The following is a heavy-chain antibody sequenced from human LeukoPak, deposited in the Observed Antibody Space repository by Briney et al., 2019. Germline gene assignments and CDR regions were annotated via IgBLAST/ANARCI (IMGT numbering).Heavy chain of an antibody. Sequence: TLSLTCTVSGGSISSGNYYWTWIRQPAGTGLEWIGRISTSGNTNYNPSLKRRVTIPVDTSKNQFSVKLRSVTAADTAVYYCARVTGYMIEDYFDYWGQGTLVTVSS. J-gene: IGHJ4*02. V-gene: IGHV4-61*02. CDR1: GGSISSGNYY. D-gene: IGHD3-22*01. CDR2: ISTSGNT. CDR3: ARVTGYMIEDYFDY.